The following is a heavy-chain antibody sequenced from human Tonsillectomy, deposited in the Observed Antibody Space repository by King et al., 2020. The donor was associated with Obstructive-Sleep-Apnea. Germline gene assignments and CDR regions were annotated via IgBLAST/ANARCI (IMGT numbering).Heavy chain of an antibody. CDR2: ISGSGGSA. J-gene: IGHJ5*02. Sequence: VQLQESGGGLVQPGGSLRLSCAASGFTFSSYAMSWVRQAPGKGLEWVSAISGSGGSAYCADSVKGRFTISRDNSKNTLYLQMNSLRAEDTAVYYCAKPPSLYDILTGYYSWGQGTLVTVSS. CDR3: AKPPSLYDILTGYYS. V-gene: IGHV3-23*01. CDR1: GFTFSSYA. D-gene: IGHD3-9*01.